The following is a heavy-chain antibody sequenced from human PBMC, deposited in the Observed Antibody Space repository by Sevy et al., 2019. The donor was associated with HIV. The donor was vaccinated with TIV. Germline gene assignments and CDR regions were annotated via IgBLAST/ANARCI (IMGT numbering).Heavy chain of an antibody. Sequence: GGSLRLSCAGSGFTFSSYGMHWVRQAPGKGLEWVAVIWYDGSNKYYADSVKGRFTISRDNSKNTLYLQMNSLRAEDTAVYYCATGLYYYDSSGYSGDAFDIWGQGTMVTVSS. J-gene: IGHJ3*02. CDR3: ATGLYYYDSSGYSGDAFDI. CDR2: IWYDGSNK. D-gene: IGHD3-22*01. V-gene: IGHV3-33*01. CDR1: GFTFSSYG.